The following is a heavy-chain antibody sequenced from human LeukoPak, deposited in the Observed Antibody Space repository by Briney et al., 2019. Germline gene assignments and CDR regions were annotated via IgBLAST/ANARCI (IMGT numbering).Heavy chain of an antibody. Sequence: QPGGSLRLSCAASGFTVSSNYMSWVRQAPGKGLECVSVIYSDGGTYFADSVKGRFTISRDNSKNTLYLQMNRLRVEDTAVYYCAREPVAGPFDYWGQGTLVTVSS. CDR3: AREPVAGPFDY. J-gene: IGHJ4*02. V-gene: IGHV3-53*01. CDR2: IYSDGGT. D-gene: IGHD6-19*01. CDR1: GFTVSSNY.